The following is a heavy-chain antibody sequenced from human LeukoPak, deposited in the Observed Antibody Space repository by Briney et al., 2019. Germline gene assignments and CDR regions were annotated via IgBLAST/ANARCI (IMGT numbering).Heavy chain of an antibody. V-gene: IGHV1-69*13. CDR1: GGTFSSYA. CDR2: IIPIFGTA. J-gene: IGHJ5*02. Sequence: GASVKVSCKASGGTFSSYAISWVRQAPGQGLEWMGGIIPIFGTANYAQKFQGRVTITAHEYTSTAYMELSSLRSEDTAVYYCARDAPNTGGFDPWGQGTLVTVSS. D-gene: IGHD3-10*01. CDR3: ARDAPNTGGFDP.